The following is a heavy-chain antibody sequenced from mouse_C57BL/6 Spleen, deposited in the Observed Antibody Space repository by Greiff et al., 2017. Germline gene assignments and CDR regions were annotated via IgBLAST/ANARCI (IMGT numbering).Heavy chain of an antibody. Sequence: QVQLKESGAELVKPGASVKISCKASGYAFSSYWMNWVKQRPGKGLEWIGQIYPGDGDTNYNGKFKGKATLTADKSSSTAYMQLSSLTSEDSAVYFCARGGSSGYSSWFAYWGQGTLVTVSA. J-gene: IGHJ3*01. CDR2: IYPGDGDT. V-gene: IGHV1-80*01. CDR1: GYAFSSYW. CDR3: ARGGSSGYSSWFAY. D-gene: IGHD3-2*02.